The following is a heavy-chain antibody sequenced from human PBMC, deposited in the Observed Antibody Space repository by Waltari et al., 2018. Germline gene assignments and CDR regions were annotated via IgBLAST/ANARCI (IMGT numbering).Heavy chain of an antibody. D-gene: IGHD2-15*01. J-gene: IGHJ3*02. CDR2: IYPGDSDT. CDR3: ARRARYCSGGSCSGVLNDAFDI. CDR1: GYSFTSYW. V-gene: IGHV5-51*03. Sequence: EVQLVQSGAEVKKPGESLKISCKGSGYSFTSYWIGWVRQMPGKGLEWMGIIYPGDSDTRYSPSFQGQVTISADKSISTAYLQWSSLNDSDTAMYYCARRARYCSGGSCSGVLNDAFDIWGKGTMVTVSS.